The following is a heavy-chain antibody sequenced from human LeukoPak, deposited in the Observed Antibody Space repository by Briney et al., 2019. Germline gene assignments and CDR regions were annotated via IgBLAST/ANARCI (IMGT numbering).Heavy chain of an antibody. CDR2: ISSSGGTI. CDR3: AKYYDILTGYYNVRYFDS. V-gene: IGHV3-48*03. J-gene: IGHJ4*02. Sequence: PGGSLRLSCAASGFTFSNYEMNWVRQAPGKGLEWVSYISSSGGTIYYADFVKGRFSVSRDNAKNSLFLRMNSLRAEDTAVYYCAKYYDILTGYYNVRYFDSWGQGTLVTVSS. D-gene: IGHD3-9*01. CDR1: GFTFSNYE.